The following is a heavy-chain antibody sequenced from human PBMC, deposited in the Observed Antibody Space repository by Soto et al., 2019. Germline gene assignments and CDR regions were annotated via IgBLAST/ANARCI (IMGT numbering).Heavy chain of an antibody. CDR3: ARGYYDFWSGYHWAQLFDY. CDR2: ISYDRSNK. J-gene: IGHJ4*02. Sequence: QTAGSLSLSCAASGFTFSSYAMHWVRQAPGRGVVGVAVISYDRSNKYYEDSVKSRFTISVDNSRNTLYLQMNSLRAEDTAVYYCARGYYDFWSGYHWAQLFDYWGQGTLVTVSS. V-gene: IGHV3-30-3*01. CDR1: GFTFSSYA. D-gene: IGHD3-3*01.